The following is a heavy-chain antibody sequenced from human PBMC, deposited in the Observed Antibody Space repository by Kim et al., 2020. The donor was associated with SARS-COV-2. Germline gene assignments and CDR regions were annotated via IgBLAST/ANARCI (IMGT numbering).Heavy chain of an antibody. D-gene: IGHD6-19*01. V-gene: IGHV4-59*08. J-gene: IGHJ4*02. CDR3: ARLGLLAGPAWVTDY. Sequence: SETLSLTCTVSGGSISGYYWSWIRQSPEKGLEWIGYIHYTGGTNYTPSLKSRVTISVDTSKNQFSLKLTSVTAADTAVYYCARLGLLAGPAWVTDYWGQGTLVTVYS. CDR1: GGSISGYY. CDR2: IHYTGGT.